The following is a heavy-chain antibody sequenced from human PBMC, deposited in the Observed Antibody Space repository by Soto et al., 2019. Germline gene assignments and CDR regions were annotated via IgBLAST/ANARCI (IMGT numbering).Heavy chain of an antibody. Sequence: QVQLVESGGGVVQPGRSLRLSCAASGFTFSSYGMHWVRQAPGKGLEWVAVISYDGSNKYYADSVKGRFTISRDNSKNTLYLQMNSLRAEDTAVYYCATLNQGAGAHYFDYWGQGTLVTVSS. D-gene: IGHD1-26*01. CDR3: ATLNQGAGAHYFDY. CDR1: GFTFSSYG. V-gene: IGHV3-30*03. CDR2: ISYDGSNK. J-gene: IGHJ4*02.